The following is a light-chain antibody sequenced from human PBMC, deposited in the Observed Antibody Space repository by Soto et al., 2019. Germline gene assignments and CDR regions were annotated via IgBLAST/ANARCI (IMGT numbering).Light chain of an antibody. V-gene: IGLV3-21*04. CDR3: QVWDSSRDHPVV. CDR2: YDS. J-gene: IGLJ2*01. CDR1: NMGSKS. Sequence: SYELTQPPSVSVAPGKTARITCGGNNMGSKSVHWYQQKPGQAPVLVIYYDSDRPSGIPERFSGSNSGNTATLTISRVEAGDEADYYCQVWDSSRDHPVVFGGGTKRTVL.